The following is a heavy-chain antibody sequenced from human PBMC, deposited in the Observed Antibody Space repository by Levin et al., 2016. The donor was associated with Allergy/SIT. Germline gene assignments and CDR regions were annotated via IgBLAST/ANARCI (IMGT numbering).Heavy chain of an antibody. CDR3: ARDRVGSYGEHYGMDV. D-gene: IGHD1-26*01. Sequence: WVRQAPGQGLEWMGRIIPILGIANYAQKFQGRVTITADKSTSTAYMELSSLRSEDTAVYYCARDRVGSYGEHYGMDVWGQGTTVTVSS. V-gene: IGHV1-69*04. J-gene: IGHJ6*02. CDR2: IIPILGIA.